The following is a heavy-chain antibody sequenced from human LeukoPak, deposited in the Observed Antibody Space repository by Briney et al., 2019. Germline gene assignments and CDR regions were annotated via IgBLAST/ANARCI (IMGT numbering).Heavy chain of an antibody. Sequence: GGSLRLSCAATGFTFSNYAIHWGRQAPGKVLEWVSVIYSGGSTYYADSVKGRFTISRDNSKNTLYLQMNSLRAEDTAVYYCASIATDAFDIWGQGTMVTVSS. V-gene: IGHV3-66*01. D-gene: IGHD2-21*01. CDR1: GFTFSNYA. CDR2: IYSGGST. J-gene: IGHJ3*02. CDR3: ASIATDAFDI.